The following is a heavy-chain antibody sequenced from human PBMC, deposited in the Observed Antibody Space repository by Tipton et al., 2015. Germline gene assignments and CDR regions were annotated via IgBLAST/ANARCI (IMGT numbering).Heavy chain of an antibody. Sequence: TLSLTCTVSGDSVNSNDYYWMWVRQPPGKGLEWIGYFSYSGGTSYNPSLKSRVTMSIDTSKNQFSLKLSSVTAADTAVYYCARSPRDYYESSGYYGRYGMDVWGQGTTVTVSS. V-gene: IGHV4-61*08. CDR2: FSYSGGT. CDR3: ARSPRDYYESSGYYGRYGMDV. D-gene: IGHD3-22*01. J-gene: IGHJ6*02. CDR1: GDSVNSNDYY.